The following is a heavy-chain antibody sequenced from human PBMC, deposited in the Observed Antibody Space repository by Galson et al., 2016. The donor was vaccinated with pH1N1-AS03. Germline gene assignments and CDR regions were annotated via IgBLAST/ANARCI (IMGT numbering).Heavy chain of an antibody. CDR2: IYWDDDK. CDR1: GFSLSTTGVA. V-gene: IGHV2-5*02. J-gene: IGHJ6*02. CDR3: VYTSHRPYGVEV. Sequence: PALVKPTQTLTLTCTFSGFSLSTTGVAVGWIRQPPGKALEWLGFIYWDDDKSYSPSQKSRVTITKDTSTNHVVLAMTNMDPVDTGTYYCVYTSHRPYGVEVWGQGTTVTASS.